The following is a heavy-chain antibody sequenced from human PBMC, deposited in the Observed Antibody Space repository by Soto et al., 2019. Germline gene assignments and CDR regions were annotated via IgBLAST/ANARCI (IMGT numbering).Heavy chain of an antibody. CDR2: ISYDGSNK. CDR3: ARGFRWRPAPYSSSLDSIAAAGMSKNVAPNDAFDI. V-gene: IGHV3-30-3*01. CDR1: GFTFSSYA. Sequence: GGSLRLSCAASGFTFSSYAMHWVRQAPGKGLEWVAVISYDGSNKYYADSVKGRFTISRDNSKNTLYLQMNSLRAGETAVYYCARGFRWRPAPYSSSLDSIAAAGMSKNVAPNDAFDIWGQGTMVTVSS. D-gene: IGHD6-13*01. J-gene: IGHJ3*02.